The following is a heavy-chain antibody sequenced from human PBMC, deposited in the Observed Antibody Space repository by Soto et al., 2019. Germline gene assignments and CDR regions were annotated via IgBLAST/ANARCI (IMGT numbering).Heavy chain of an antibody. Sequence: RASVKVSCKASGGTFSSYRINWVRQAPGQGLEWVGGIVPIYRTADYAQKFQGRVTITADESARTAYMELRSLKSQDTAVYYCARDSGAKLSSSWGQGXLFTVYS. V-gene: IGHV1-69*13. CDR1: GGTFSSYR. J-gene: IGHJ4*02. CDR3: ARDSGAKLSSS. D-gene: IGHD6-13*01. CDR2: IVPIYRTA.